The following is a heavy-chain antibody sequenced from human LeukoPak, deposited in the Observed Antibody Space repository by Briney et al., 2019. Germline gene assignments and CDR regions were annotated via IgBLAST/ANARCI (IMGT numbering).Heavy chain of an antibody. J-gene: IGHJ4*02. CDR2: IIPIFGTA. CDR3: ASSSRGGWYGYFDY. D-gene: IGHD6-19*01. CDR1: GGTFSSYA. Sequence: SVKVFCKASGGTFSSYAISWVRQAPGQGLELMGGIIPIFGTANYEQKFQGRVTITTDESTSTAYMELSSLRSEDTAVYYCASSSRGGWYGYFDYWGQGTLVTVSS. V-gene: IGHV1-69*05.